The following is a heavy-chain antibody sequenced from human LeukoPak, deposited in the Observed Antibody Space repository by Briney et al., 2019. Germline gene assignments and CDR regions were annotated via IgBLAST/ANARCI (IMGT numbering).Heavy chain of an antibody. D-gene: IGHD6-19*01. CDR1: GGSFSGYY. CDR2: INHSGST. J-gene: IGHJ4*02. CDR3: ARAVYSSGWSADDY. V-gene: IGHV4-34*01. Sequence: SETLSLTCAVYGGSFSGYYWSWIRQPPGKGLEWIGEINHSGSTNYNPSLKSRVTISVDTSKNQFSLKLSSVTAADTAVYYCARAVYSSGWSADDYWGQGTLVTVSS.